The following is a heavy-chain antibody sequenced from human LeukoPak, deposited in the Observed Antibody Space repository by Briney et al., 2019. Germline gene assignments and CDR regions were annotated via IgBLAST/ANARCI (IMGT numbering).Heavy chain of an antibody. CDR2: ISGSGSGT. Sequence: PGGSLRLSCAASGFTFSSYAMSWVRQAPGKGLEWVSAISGSGSGTYYADSVKGRFTISRDNSKNTLYLQINSLRAEDTAIYYCAKSPIVIVPAAIRRYYYYYMDVWGEGTTVTVSS. D-gene: IGHD2-2*02. CDR1: GFTFSSYA. J-gene: IGHJ6*03. V-gene: IGHV3-23*01. CDR3: AKSPIVIVPAAIRRYYYYYMDV.